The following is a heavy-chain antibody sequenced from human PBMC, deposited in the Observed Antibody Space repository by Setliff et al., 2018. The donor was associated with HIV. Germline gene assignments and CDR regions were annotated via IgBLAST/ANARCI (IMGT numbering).Heavy chain of an antibody. CDR2: FDPEDGET. V-gene: IGHV1-24*01. CDR3: ATRGPYNWNERGAFDI. Sequence: RASVKVSCKVSGYTLTELSMHWVRQAPGKGLEWMGGFDPEDGETIYARKFQGRVTMTEDTSTDTAYMELSSLRSEDTAVYYCATRGPYNWNERGAFDIWGQGTMVTVSS. D-gene: IGHD1-20*01. CDR1: GYTLTELS. J-gene: IGHJ3*02.